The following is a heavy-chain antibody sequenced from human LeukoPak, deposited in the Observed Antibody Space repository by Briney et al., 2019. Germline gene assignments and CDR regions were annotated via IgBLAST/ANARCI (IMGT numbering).Heavy chain of an antibody. Sequence: ASVKVSCKASGYTFTMYGISWVRQAPGQGLQWLGWISPHNGNTKYAQDLRGRVSMTTDTSTSTAYLELRSLRSDDTAIYYCARDLNYVTLGYDILADVGYYFDYWGQGSLVTVSS. J-gene: IGHJ4*02. CDR1: GYTFTMYG. CDR2: ISPHNGNT. CDR3: ARDLNYVTLGYDILADVGYYFDY. V-gene: IGHV1-18*01. D-gene: IGHD3-9*01.